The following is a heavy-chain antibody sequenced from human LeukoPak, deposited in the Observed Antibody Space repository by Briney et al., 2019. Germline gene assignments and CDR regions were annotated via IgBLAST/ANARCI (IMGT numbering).Heavy chain of an antibody. V-gene: IGHV3-23*01. D-gene: IGHD6-19*01. CDR2: ISESGGST. Sequence: GGSLRLSCAASGFTFSSHVMSWVPQAPGKGLEWVSAISESGGSTYYSESVKGRFTISRDNPKNTLYLQMNSLRAEDTAVYYCAKFVSSSGWYYYFDYWGQGTLVTVSS. J-gene: IGHJ4*02. CDR1: GFTFSSHV. CDR3: AKFVSSSGWYYYFDY.